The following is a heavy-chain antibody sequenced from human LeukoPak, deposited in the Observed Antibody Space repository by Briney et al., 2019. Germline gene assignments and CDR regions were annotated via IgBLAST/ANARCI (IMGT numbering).Heavy chain of an antibody. CDR1: RYSFTSYW. Sequence: GESLKISCKGSRYSFTSYWIGWVRQMPGKGLEWMGIIYPGDSDTRYSPSFQGQVTISADKSISTAYLQWSSLEASDTAMYYCARGPKHSSRGFDYWGQGTLVTVSS. CDR2: IYPGDSDT. CDR3: ARGPKHSSRGFDY. D-gene: IGHD6-13*01. J-gene: IGHJ4*02. V-gene: IGHV5-51*01.